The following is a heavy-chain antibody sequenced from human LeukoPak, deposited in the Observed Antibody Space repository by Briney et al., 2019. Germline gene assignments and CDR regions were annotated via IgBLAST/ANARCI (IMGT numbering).Heavy chain of an antibody. V-gene: IGHV3-23*01. J-gene: IGHJ4*02. Sequence: GASLRLSCAASGFTFSNYAMSWVRQAPGKGLEWVSAITGSGGNTYYADSVKGRFTISRDNSKNMVFLQMNSLRAEDTAVYYCAKWGDYDVLTGYYVSDYWGQGTLVTVSS. CDR1: GFTFSNYA. D-gene: IGHD3-9*01. CDR3: AKWGDYDVLTGYYVSDY. CDR2: ITGSGGNT.